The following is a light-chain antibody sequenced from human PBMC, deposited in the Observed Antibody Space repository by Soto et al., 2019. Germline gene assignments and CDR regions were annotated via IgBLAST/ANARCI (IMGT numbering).Light chain of an antibody. CDR3: QQSSNWPPIT. J-gene: IGKJ5*01. CDR2: DAS. CDR1: QSVSSY. V-gene: IGKV3-11*01. Sequence: ELVFPPSTANLSFSPGDRAHLSGRASQSVSSYLAWYQQKPGQAPRLLIYDASNRATGIPDRFSGSGSGTDFTLTISSLEPEDFAVYYCQQSSNWPPITVGQGTQREIK.